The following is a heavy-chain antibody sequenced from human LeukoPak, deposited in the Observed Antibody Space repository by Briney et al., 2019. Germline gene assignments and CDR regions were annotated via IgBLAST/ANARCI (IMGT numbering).Heavy chain of an antibody. CDR2: TYYSGST. CDR1: GGSISSYY. Sequence: SETLSLTCTVSGGSISSYYWSWIRQPPGKGLEWIGYTYYSGSTNYNPSLKSQVTISVDTSKNQFSLKLSSVTAADTAVYYCARAYGYEDYWGQGTLVTVSS. V-gene: IGHV4-59*01. J-gene: IGHJ4*02. CDR3: ARAYGYEDY. D-gene: IGHD5-12*01.